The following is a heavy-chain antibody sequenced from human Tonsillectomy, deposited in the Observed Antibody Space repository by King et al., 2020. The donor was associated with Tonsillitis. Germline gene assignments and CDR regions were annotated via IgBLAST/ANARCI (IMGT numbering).Heavy chain of an antibody. D-gene: IGHD3-10*01. CDR2: IIPILGIA. CDR3: ARAGFPMVRRVIIRSIDYLDY. V-gene: IGHV1-69*04. Sequence: QLVQSGAEVKKPGSSVKVSCKASGGTFSSYAISWVRQAPGQGLEWMGRIIPILGIANYAQKFQGRVTITADKSTSTAYMELSSLRSEDTAVYYCARAGFPMVRRVIIRSIDYLDYWGQGPLVTVSA. J-gene: IGHJ4*02. CDR1: GGTFSSYA.